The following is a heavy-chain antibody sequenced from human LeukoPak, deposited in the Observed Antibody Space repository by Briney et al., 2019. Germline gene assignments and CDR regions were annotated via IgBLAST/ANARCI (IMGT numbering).Heavy chain of an antibody. V-gene: IGHV4-39*01. CDR3: ARHVPTHYDILTGSQGGWFGH. CDR2: IYYSGST. CDR1: GGSISSSSYY. J-gene: IGHJ5*02. D-gene: IGHD3-9*01. Sequence: PSETLSLTCTVSGGSISSSSYYWGWIRQPPGKGLEWIGNIYYSGSTYYNPSLKSRVTISADTSKNQFSLKLSSVTAADTAVYYCARHVPTHYDILTGSQGGWFGHWGQGTLVTVSS.